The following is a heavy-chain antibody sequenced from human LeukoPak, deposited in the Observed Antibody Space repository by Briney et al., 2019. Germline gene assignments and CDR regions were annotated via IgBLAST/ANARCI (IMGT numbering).Heavy chain of an antibody. CDR2: IKQDGSEK. D-gene: IGHD2-15*01. Sequence: GGSLRLSCAASGFTFSRYWMSWVRQAPGSGLEWVANIKQDGSEKYYVDSVKGRFTISRDNAKNSLYLQMNSLRAEDTAVYYCARSTGRQVVPKDYWGQGTLVTVSS. CDR1: GFTFSRYW. V-gene: IGHV3-7*01. CDR3: ARSTGRQVVPKDY. J-gene: IGHJ4*02.